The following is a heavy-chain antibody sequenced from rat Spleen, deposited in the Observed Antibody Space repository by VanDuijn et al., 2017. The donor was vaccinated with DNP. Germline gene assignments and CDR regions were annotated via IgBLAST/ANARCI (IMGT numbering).Heavy chain of an antibody. J-gene: IGHJ2*01. V-gene: IGHV5-22*01. Sequence: EVQLVESGGGVVQPGRSLKLSCAASGFTFSDYYMAWVRQAPTKGLEWVAYISYDGRSNYRGDSVKGRFTISRDNAKSTLYLQMNSLRSEDMATYYCARYVLPLRVWDYWGQGVMVTVSS. CDR3: ARYVLPLRVWDY. CDR1: GFTFSDYY. CDR2: ISYDGRSN. D-gene: IGHD4-1*01.